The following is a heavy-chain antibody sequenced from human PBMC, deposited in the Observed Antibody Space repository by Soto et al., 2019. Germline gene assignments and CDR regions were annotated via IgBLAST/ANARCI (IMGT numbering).Heavy chain of an antibody. CDR2: MNPNSGNT. CDR1: GYTFTSYD. D-gene: IGHD6-6*01. J-gene: IGHJ5*02. CDR3: ARESGYSSSWRVYNWFDP. V-gene: IGHV1-8*01. Sequence: ASVKVSCKASGYTFTSYDINWVRQATGQGLEWMGWMNPNSGNTGYAQKFQGRVTTTRNTSISTAYMELSSLRSEDTAVYYCARESGYSSSWRVYNWFDPWGQGTLVTVSS.